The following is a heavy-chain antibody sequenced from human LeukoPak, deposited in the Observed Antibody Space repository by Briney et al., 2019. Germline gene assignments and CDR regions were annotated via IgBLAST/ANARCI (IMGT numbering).Heavy chain of an antibody. CDR2: IYHSGST. CDR1: GYSISSGYY. D-gene: IGHD5-18*01. J-gene: IGHJ4*02. Sequence: PSETLSLTCTVSGYSISSGYYWGWIRQPPGKGLEWIGSIYHSGSTYYIPSLKSRVTISVDTSKNQFSLKLSSVTAADTAVYYCARVGGYSYGDTDYWGQGTLVTVSS. CDR3: ARVGGYSYGDTDY. V-gene: IGHV4-38-2*02.